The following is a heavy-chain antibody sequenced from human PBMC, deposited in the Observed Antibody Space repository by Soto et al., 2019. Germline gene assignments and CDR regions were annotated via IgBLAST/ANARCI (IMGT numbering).Heavy chain of an antibody. CDR1: GFTFSSYG. J-gene: IGHJ4*02. CDR3: AKDRDYDTLTGYSYFDY. V-gene: IGHV3-30*18. Sequence: PGGSLRLSCAASGFTFSSYGMHWVRQAPGKGLEWVAVISYDGSNKYYADSVKGRFTISRDNSKNTLYLQMNSLRAEDTAVYYCAKDRDYDTLTGYSYFDYWGQGTLVTVSS. CDR2: ISYDGSNK. D-gene: IGHD3-9*01.